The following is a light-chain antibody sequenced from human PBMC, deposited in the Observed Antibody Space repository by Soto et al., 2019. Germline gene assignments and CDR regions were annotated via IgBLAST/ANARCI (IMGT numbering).Light chain of an antibody. J-gene: IGLJ3*02. Sequence: QSALTQPSSASGSPGQSVTISCTGTSSDVGGYNYVSWYQQYPGRAPKLMIYEVTKRPSGVPDRFSGSKSGNTASLTVSGLQAEDDADYYCSSYAASNNFYFVFGGGTQLTVL. CDR2: EVT. V-gene: IGLV2-8*01. CDR3: SSYAASNNFYFV. CDR1: SSDVGGYNY.